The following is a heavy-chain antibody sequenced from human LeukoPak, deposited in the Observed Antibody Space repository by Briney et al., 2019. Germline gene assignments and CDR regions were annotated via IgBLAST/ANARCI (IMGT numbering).Heavy chain of an antibody. CDR3: AREVIKQQLASRQYYYGMDV. Sequence: SETLSLTCTVSGGSVSSGSYYWSWIRQPPGKGLEWIGYIYYSGGTNYNPSLKSRVTISVDTSKNQFSLKLSSVTAADTAVYYCAREVIKQQLASRQYYYGMDVWGQGTTVTVSS. D-gene: IGHD6-13*01. CDR2: IYYSGGT. J-gene: IGHJ6*02. V-gene: IGHV4-61*01. CDR1: GGSVSSGSYY.